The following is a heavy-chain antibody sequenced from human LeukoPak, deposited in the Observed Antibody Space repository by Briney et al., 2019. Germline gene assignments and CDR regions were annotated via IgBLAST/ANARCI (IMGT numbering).Heavy chain of an antibody. CDR3: ARGGYDSSGYYRTYYFHY. CDR1: GFTFSSYS. Sequence: GGSLRLSCAASGFTFSSYSMNWVRQAPGKGLEWVSSISSSSSYIYYADSVKGRFTISRDNAKNSLFLQMNSLRAEDTAWYYCARGGYDSSGYYRTYYFHYWGQGTLVTVSS. CDR2: ISSSSSYI. V-gene: IGHV3-21*04. D-gene: IGHD3-22*01. J-gene: IGHJ4*02.